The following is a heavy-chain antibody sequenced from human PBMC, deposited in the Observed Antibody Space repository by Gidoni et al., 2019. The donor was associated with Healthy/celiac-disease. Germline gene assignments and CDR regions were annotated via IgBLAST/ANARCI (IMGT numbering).Heavy chain of an antibody. J-gene: IGHJ6*02. D-gene: IGHD6-6*01. CDR2: INPSGGST. V-gene: IGHV1-46*01. CDR1: GYTFTSYY. CDR3: ARDFGARSYSSSSFRDYYYYGMDV. Sequence: QVQLVQSGAEVKKPGASVKVSCKASGYTFTSYYMHWVRQAPGQRLEGMGIINPSGGSTSYEQKFQGRVTMTRDTSTSTVYMELSSLRSEDTAVYYCARDFGARSYSSSSFRDYYYYGMDVWGQGTTVTVSS.